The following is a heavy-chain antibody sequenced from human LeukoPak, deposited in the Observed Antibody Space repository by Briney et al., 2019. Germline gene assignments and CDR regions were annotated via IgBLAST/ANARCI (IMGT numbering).Heavy chain of an antibody. CDR2: ISSDGTDI. CDR1: GFSFSSSW. CDR3: ARDQTQLGPTTVDY. J-gene: IGHJ4*02. Sequence: GGSLRLSCLASGFSFSSSWMHWVRQTTGKELLWLSRISSDGTDIKYADSVQGRFIISRDNAKNTLYLQMNNLRVEDTAVYYCARDQTQLGPTTVDYWGQGTLVTVSS. D-gene: IGHD2-2*01. V-gene: IGHV3-74*01.